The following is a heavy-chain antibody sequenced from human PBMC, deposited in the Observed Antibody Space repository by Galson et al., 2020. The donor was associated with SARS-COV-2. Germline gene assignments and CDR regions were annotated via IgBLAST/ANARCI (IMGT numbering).Heavy chain of an antibody. V-gene: IGHV1-69*13. Sequence: SVTVSCQASGGTFTLYRISWVRQGPGQGLEWMGGILPIIGTVDYAPKFQGRVTITADESTSTAYMELSSLRSEDPAVYYCAQTYGSGTSYDAFDIWGQGTMVTVSS. D-gene: IGHD3-10*01. CDR3: AQTYGSGTSYDAFDI. CDR2: ILPIIGTV. CDR1: GGTFTLYR. J-gene: IGHJ3*02.